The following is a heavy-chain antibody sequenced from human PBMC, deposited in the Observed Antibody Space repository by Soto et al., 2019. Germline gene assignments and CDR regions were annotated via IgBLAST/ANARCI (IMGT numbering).Heavy chain of an antibody. CDR3: ARDLVAAAPGYYYYGMDV. CDR2: IYHSGST. D-gene: IGHD6-13*01. V-gene: IGHV4-4*02. Sequence: SETLSLTCAVSGGSISSSNWWSWVRQPPGKGLEWIGEIYHSGSTNYNPSLKSRVTISVDKSKNQFSLKLRSLRSDDTAVYYCARDLVAAAPGYYYYGMDVWGQGTTVTVSS. J-gene: IGHJ6*02. CDR1: GGSISSSNW.